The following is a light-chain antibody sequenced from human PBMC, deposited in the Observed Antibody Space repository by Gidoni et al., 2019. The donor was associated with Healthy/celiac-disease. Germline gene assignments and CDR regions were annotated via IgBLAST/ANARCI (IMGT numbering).Light chain of an antibody. V-gene: IGKV1-9*01. Sequence: IQLTQSPSSLSASVGDRVTITCRDSQGISSYLAWYQQKPGKAPSRFSGSGSGTDFTLTISSLQPEDFATYYCQQLNSYPPLTFGGGTKVEIK. J-gene: IGKJ4*01. CDR3: QQLNSYPPLT. CDR1: QGISSY.